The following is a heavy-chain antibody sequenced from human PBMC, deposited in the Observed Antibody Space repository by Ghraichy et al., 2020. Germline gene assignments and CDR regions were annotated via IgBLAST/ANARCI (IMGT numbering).Heavy chain of an antibody. J-gene: IGHJ4*02. V-gene: IGHV2-5*02. D-gene: IGHD5-18*01. CDR3: AHRSAMVSEYYFDY. Sequence: SGPTLVKPTQTLTLTCTFSGFSLSTSGVGVGWIRQPPGKALEWLALIYWDDDKRYSPSLKSRLTITKDTSKNQVVLTMTNMDPVDTATYYCAHRSAMVSEYYFDYWGQGTLVTVSS. CDR1: GFSLSTSGVG. CDR2: IYWDDDK.